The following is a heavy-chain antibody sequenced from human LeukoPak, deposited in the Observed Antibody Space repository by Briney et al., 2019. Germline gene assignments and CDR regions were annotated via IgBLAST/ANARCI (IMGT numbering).Heavy chain of an antibody. V-gene: IGHV3-23*01. CDR1: GFTFSSSA. D-gene: IGHD4-17*01. CDR3: AKGAYGDYGDY. J-gene: IGHJ4*02. CDR2: ISNNGGYT. Sequence: GGSLRLSCAASGFTFSSSAMSWVRQAPGKGLEWVSAISNNGGYTYYADSVQGRFTISRDNSKSTLCLQMNSLRAEDTAVYYCAKGAYGDYGDYWGQGTLVTVSS.